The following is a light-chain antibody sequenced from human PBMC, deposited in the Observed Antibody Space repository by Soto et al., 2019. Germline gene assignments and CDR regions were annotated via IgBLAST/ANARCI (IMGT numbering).Light chain of an antibody. CDR1: QGIRND. Sequence: TELSRSPFSVSAPLGDTVTISFRASQGIRNDLGWYQQRPGKAPKRLIYAASTLQPGVPARFSGSGSGTDFTLTISSLQPEDFAVYYCLQRNTYPRTFGQGTKVDIK. J-gene: IGKJ1*01. CDR2: AAS. V-gene: IGKV1-17*01. CDR3: LQRNTYPRT.